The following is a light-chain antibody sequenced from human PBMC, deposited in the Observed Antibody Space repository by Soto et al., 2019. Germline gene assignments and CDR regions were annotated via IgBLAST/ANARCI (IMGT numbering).Light chain of an antibody. CDR1: QSISSW. CDR3: QQYNRYWT. J-gene: IGKJ1*01. Sequence: DIQMTQSPSTLSASVGARVTITCRASQSISSWLAWYQQKPGKAPKLLIYKASSLESGVPSRFSGSGSGTEFTLTISSLQPDDFATYYCQQYNRYWTFGQGTKVEIK. V-gene: IGKV1-5*03. CDR2: KAS.